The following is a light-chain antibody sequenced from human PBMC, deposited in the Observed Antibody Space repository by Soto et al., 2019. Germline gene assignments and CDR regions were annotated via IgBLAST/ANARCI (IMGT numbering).Light chain of an antibody. Sequence: QLTQSPSSLSASVGDRVTITCRASQGISSNLAWYQQKPGRAPKLLIFGASTLQSGVPSRFSGSGPGTDFTLTISSLQPEDFATYFCQKLNAYPPWTFGQGTKV. CDR2: GAS. V-gene: IGKV1-9*01. J-gene: IGKJ1*01. CDR1: QGISSN. CDR3: QKLNAYPPWT.